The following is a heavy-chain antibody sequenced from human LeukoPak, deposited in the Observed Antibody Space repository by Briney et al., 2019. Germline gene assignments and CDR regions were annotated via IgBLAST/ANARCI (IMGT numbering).Heavy chain of an antibody. CDR1: GGSISSSSYY. V-gene: IGHV4-39*01. D-gene: IGHD6-19*01. CDR3: AITAITVADFDY. CDR2: IYYSGST. Sequence: PSETLSLTCTVSGGSISSSSYYWGWIRQPPGKGLEWIGSIYYSGSTYYNPSLKSRVTISVDTSKNQFSLKLSSVTAADTAVYYCAITAITVADFDYWGQGTLVTVSS. J-gene: IGHJ4*02.